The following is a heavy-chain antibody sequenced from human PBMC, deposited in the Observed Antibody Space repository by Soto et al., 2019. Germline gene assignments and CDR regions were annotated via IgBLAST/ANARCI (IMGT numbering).Heavy chain of an antibody. Sequence: PGGALRLSCAASGFTFSSYGMHWVRQAPGKGLEWVAVISYDGSNKYYADSVKGRFTISRDNSKNTLYLQMNSLRAEDTAVDYCAKSDYGDYFDYWGQGTMVSVSS. J-gene: IGHJ4*02. CDR3: AKSDYGDYFDY. CDR2: ISYDGSNK. D-gene: IGHD4-17*01. CDR1: GFTFSSYG. V-gene: IGHV3-30*18.